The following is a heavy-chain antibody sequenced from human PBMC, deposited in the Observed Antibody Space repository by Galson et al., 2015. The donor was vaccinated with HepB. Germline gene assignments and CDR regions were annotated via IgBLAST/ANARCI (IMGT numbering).Heavy chain of an antibody. Sequence: SLRLSCAASGFTFSSYEINWVRQAPGKGLEWVSYIDGSGDIIYYADSVKGRFTISRDNAKNSLYLQMNSLRAEDTAVYYCARGQPGYYYDSSGYSGYGMDVWGQGTTVTVSS. CDR2: IDGSGDII. J-gene: IGHJ6*02. CDR3: ARGQPGYYYDSSGYSGYGMDV. CDR1: GFTFSSYE. D-gene: IGHD3-22*01. V-gene: IGHV3-48*03.